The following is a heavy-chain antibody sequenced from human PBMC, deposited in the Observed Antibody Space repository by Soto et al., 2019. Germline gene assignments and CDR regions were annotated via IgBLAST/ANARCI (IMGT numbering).Heavy chain of an antibody. Sequence: PGGSLRLSCTASGFTFSSYAMSWVRQAPGKGLEWVSAISGSGGSTYYADSVKGRFTISRDNSKNTLYLQMNSLRAEDTAVYYCAKAPHYCTNGVCYKYYSFDYWGQGTLVTVSS. CDR3: AKAPHYCTNGVCYKYYSFDY. J-gene: IGHJ4*02. CDR2: ISGSGGST. V-gene: IGHV3-23*01. CDR1: GFTFSSYA. D-gene: IGHD2-8*01.